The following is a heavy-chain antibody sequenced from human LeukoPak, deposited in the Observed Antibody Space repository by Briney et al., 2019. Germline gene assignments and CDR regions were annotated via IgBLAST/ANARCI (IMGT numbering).Heavy chain of an antibody. CDR2: IYSGGST. D-gene: IGHD3-3*01. CDR3: ARGDSNYDFWSGLDY. CDR1: GFTVSSNY. J-gene: IGHJ4*02. Sequence: GGSLRLSCAASGFTVSSNYMSWVRQAPGKGLEWVSVIYSGGSTYYADFVKGRFTISRDNSKNTLYLQMNSLRAEDTAVYYCARGDSNYDFWSGLDYWGQGTLVTVSS. V-gene: IGHV3-53*01.